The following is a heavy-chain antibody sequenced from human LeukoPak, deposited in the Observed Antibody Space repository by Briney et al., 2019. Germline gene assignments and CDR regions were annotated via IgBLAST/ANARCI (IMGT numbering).Heavy chain of an antibody. CDR2: ISAYNGNT. Sequence: ASVTVSCKASGYTFTSYGISWVRQAPGQGREWVGWISAYNGNTNYAQKLQGRGTMTTETSTSTAYMELRSLRSDDTAVYYCARHYSYDSSGYYLGNFDYWGQGTLVTVSS. J-gene: IGHJ4*02. V-gene: IGHV1-18*01. CDR1: GYTFTSYG. D-gene: IGHD3-22*01. CDR3: ARHYSYDSSGYYLGNFDY.